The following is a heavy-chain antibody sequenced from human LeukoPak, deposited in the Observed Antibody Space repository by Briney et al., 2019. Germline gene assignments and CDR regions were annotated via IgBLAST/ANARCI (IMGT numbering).Heavy chain of an antibody. J-gene: IGHJ3*02. D-gene: IGHD3-22*01. CDR1: GFTFDDYA. Sequence: GGSLRLSCAASGFTFDDYAMHWVRQAPGKGLEWVSGISWNSGSIGYADSVKGRFTISRDNAKNSLYLQMNRLTTEDTALYYCAKVTYYYDSSGYRAFDIWGQGTMVTVSS. CDR3: AKVTYYYDSSGYRAFDI. V-gene: IGHV3-9*01. CDR2: ISWNSGSI.